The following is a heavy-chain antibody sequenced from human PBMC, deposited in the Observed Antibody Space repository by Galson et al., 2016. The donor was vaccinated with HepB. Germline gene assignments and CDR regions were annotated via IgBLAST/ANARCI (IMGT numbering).Heavy chain of an antibody. CDR3: VREVKGYNSASGAFDI. D-gene: IGHD6-6*01. V-gene: IGHV3-23*01. CDR2: ISGSGTAT. J-gene: IGHJ3*02. CDR1: GFTFSSYA. Sequence: SLRLSCAAFGFTFSSYALNWVRQAPGKGLEWVSTISGSGTATYYADSVKGRFTISRDSSEITLYLQMNSLRAEDTARYFCVREVKGYNSASGAFDIWGQGTMVTVSS.